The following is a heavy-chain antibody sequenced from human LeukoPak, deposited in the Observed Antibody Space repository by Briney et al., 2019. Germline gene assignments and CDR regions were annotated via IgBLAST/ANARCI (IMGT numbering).Heavy chain of an antibody. CDR3: AKDEVEMATPDAFDI. CDR1: GGSMSSFY. CDR2: IHSSGNT. Sequence: SETLSLTCTVSGGSMSSFYWSWIRQPPGKGLEWIGYIHSSGNTNYNPSLKSRVTISIDTSKNQFSLKLSSVTAADTAVYYCAKDEVEMATPDAFDIWGQGTMVTVSS. D-gene: IGHD5-24*01. J-gene: IGHJ3*02. V-gene: IGHV4-59*01.